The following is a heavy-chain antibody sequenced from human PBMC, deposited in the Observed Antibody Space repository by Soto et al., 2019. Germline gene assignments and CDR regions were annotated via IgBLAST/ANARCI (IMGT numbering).Heavy chain of an antibody. CDR2: IRSKANSYTT. D-gene: IGHD6-13*01. Sequence: GGSLRLSCAASGFTFSGSDMYWVRQASGKGLEWVGRIRSKANSYTTAYAASVKGRFTISRDDSKNTAYLQMNSLKTEDTAVYYCTRLSSPRDYYYGMDVWGQGTTVTVSS. V-gene: IGHV3-73*01. CDR1: GFTFSGSD. CDR3: TRLSSPRDYYYGMDV. J-gene: IGHJ6*02.